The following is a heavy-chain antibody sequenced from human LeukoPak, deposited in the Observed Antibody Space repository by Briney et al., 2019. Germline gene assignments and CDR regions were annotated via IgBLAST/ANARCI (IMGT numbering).Heavy chain of an antibody. J-gene: IGHJ5*02. CDR1: GYTFTSYA. CDR3: ARFRITMVRGVSNWFDP. CDR2: INTNTGNP. V-gene: IGHV7-4-1*02. Sequence: ASVKVSCKASGYTFTSYAMNWVRQAPGQGLEWMGWINTNTGNPTYAQGFTGRFVFSLDTSVSTAYLQISSLKAEDTAVYYCARFRITMVRGVSNWFDPWGQGTLVTVSS. D-gene: IGHD3-10*01.